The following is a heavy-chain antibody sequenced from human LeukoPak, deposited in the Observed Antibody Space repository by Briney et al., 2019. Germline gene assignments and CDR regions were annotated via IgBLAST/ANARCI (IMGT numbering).Heavy chain of an antibody. CDR1: GFTVSSDY. CDR2: IYSGGST. J-gene: IGHJ5*02. Sequence: GGSLRLSCAASGFTVSSDYMSWVRQAPGKGLEWVSVIYSGGSTYYADSVKGRFTISRDKSRNTVYLQMNSLRFEDTAMYYCARNWFDPWGQGTLVTVSS. V-gene: IGHV3-53*05. CDR3: ARNWFDP.